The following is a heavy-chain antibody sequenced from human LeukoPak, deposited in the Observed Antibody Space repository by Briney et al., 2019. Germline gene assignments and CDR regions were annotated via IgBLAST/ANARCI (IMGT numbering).Heavy chain of an antibody. CDR3: VKAGANDFSKGWFDS. J-gene: IGHJ5*01. CDR2: IIHSGGRS. Sequence: GGSLRLSCVASGFTFSNYVMNWIRQAPGKGLEWVPGIIHSGGRSYYADSVRGRFTISRDNSNNTLYLQINGLRVDETAIYYCVKAGANDFSKGWFDSWGEGTLVTVSS. D-gene: IGHD2/OR15-2a*01. CDR1: GFTFSNYV. V-gene: IGHV3-23*01.